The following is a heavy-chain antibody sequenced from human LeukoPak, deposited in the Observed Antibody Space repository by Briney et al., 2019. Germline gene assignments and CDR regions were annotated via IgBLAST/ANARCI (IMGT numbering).Heavy chain of an antibody. Sequence: ASVKVSCKASGYTFTGYYMHWVRQAPGQGLEWMGWINPNSGGTNYAQKFQGRVTMTRDTSISTAYMELSRLRSDDTAVYYCARGPYYDFWSGSHYYMDVWGKGTTVTVSS. CDR2: INPNSGGT. J-gene: IGHJ6*03. CDR1: GYTFTGYY. D-gene: IGHD3-3*01. V-gene: IGHV1-2*02. CDR3: ARGPYYDFWSGSHYYMDV.